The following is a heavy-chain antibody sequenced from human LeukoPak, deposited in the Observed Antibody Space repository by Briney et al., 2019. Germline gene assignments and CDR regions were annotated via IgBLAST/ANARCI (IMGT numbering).Heavy chain of an antibody. V-gene: IGHV1-18*01. CDR3: ARGDYYDYVWGSYRYPWFDP. J-gene: IGHJ5*02. D-gene: IGHD3-16*02. CDR2: ISAYNGNT. CDR1: GYTFTSYG. Sequence: ASVKVSCKASGYTFTSYGISWVHQAPGQVLDLMGWISAYNGNTNYAQKLQGRVTLTTDTSTSTAYMELRSLRSDDTAVYYCARGDYYDYVWGSYRYPWFDPWGQGTLVTVSS.